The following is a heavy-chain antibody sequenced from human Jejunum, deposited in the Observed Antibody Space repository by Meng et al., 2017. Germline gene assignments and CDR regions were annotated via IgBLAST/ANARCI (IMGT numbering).Heavy chain of an antibody. CDR1: GGSISRSNW. J-gene: IGHJ4*02. V-gene: IGHV4-4*02. D-gene: IGHD6-19*01. CDR2: IYYSGST. Sequence: GSLRLSCAVSGGSISRSNWWSWVRRPPGKGLEWIGEIYYSGSTNYNPSLKSRISVSMDKSKNQFSLNLSSVTAADTAVYYCASRQSSGSYDFDYWGQGTLVTVSS. CDR3: ASRQSSGSYDFDY.